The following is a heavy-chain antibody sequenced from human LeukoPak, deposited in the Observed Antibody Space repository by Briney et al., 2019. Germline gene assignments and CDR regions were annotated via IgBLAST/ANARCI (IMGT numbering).Heavy chain of an antibody. CDR3: ARERGGGGDY. CDR2: IYYSGST. D-gene: IGHD3-10*01. J-gene: IGHJ4*02. V-gene: IGHV4-39*07. Sequence: SETLSLTCTVSGGSISSSSYYWGWIRQPPGKGLEWIGSIYYSGSTYYNPSLKSRVTISVDTSKNQFSLKLSSVTAADTAVYYCARERGGGGDYWGQGTLVTVSS. CDR1: GGSISSSSYY.